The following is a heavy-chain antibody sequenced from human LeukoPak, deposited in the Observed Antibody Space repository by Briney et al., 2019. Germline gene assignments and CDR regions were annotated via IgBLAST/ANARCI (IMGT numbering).Heavy chain of an antibody. CDR2: ISSSGSTT. J-gene: IGHJ4*02. V-gene: IGHV3-48*03. D-gene: IGHD2-2*01. CDR1: GFTFSSYE. CDR3: ARDSPTYCSSTSCYEDPLDY. Sequence: GGSLRLSCAASGFTFSSYEMNWVRQAPGKGLEWVSYISSSGSTTYYADSVKGRFTISRDNAKNSLYLQMNSLRAEDTAVYYCARDSPTYCSSTSCYEDPLDYWGQGTLVTVSS.